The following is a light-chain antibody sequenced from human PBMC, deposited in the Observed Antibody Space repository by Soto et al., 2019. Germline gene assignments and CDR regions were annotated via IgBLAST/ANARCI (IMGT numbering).Light chain of an antibody. CDR2: GAS. CDR1: QTISSN. V-gene: IGKV3-15*01. Sequence: DIVMTQSPATLSVSPGGRATLSRRASQTISSNLAWYQQKPGQTPRLLIYGASTRAAGIPARFSGSGSGTDFTLTITSLQSEDFAVYYCQQYNNWPPFTFGPGTKVDIK. CDR3: QQYNNWPPFT. J-gene: IGKJ3*01.